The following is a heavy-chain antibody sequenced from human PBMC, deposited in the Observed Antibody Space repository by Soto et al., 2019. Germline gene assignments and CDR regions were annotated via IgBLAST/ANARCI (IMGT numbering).Heavy chain of an antibody. CDR2: IYYTGST. CDR1: GASIRSSDYY. Sequence: SETLSLTCTVSGASIRSSDYYWAWIRQPPGKGLEWIGSIYYTGSTYYTPSLKSRVSISADTSKNQFSLKLTSVTAADTAVYHCLSGGRWETPQDYWGQGTMVTVSS. V-gene: IGHV4-39*01. D-gene: IGHD1-26*01. CDR3: LSGGRWETPQDY. J-gene: IGHJ4*02.